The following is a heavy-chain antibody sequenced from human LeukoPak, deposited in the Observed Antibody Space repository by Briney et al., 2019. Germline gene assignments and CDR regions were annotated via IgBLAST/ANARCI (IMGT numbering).Heavy chain of an antibody. J-gene: IGHJ4*02. CDR1: GFTFRSYA. Sequence: GGSLRLSCAASGFTFRSYAMGWVRQAPGKGLELVSTIGGSGITYSADSVKGRFTISRDNSKNTLYLRMNSLRAEDTAVYYCAKPTGSSGWDFDYWGQGTLVTVSS. CDR3: AKPTGSSGWDFDY. D-gene: IGHD6-19*01. CDR2: IGGSGIT. V-gene: IGHV3-23*01.